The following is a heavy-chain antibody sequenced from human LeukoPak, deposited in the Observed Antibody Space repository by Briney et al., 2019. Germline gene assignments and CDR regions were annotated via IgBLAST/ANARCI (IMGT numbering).Heavy chain of an antibody. V-gene: IGHV3-30*02. CDR2: VRYDGSKK. CDR1: GFIFSSYG. Sequence: GGSLRLSCAASGFIFSSYGMSWFRQAPGKGLEWVAFVRYDGSKKYYTNSVKGRFTISRDNSKNTLYLQMNSLRAEDTAVYYCAKASAMIVVVSKHFDYWGQGTLVTVSS. D-gene: IGHD3-22*01. J-gene: IGHJ4*02. CDR3: AKASAMIVVVSKHFDY.